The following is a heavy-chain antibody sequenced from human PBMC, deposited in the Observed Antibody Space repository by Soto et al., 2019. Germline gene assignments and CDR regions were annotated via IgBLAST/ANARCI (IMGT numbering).Heavy chain of an antibody. CDR2: LYDVDGT. CDR3: ASWHEREHAYDV. D-gene: IGHD1-1*01. Sequence: GGSLRLSCAAFGFTVSGKRYVAWVRQAPGKGLEWISALYDVDGTFYADSVKGRFTTSSDSSKTTVHLQMNGLRPDDTAVYYCASWHEREHAYDVWGRGTTVTVSS. J-gene: IGHJ3*01. V-gene: IGHV3-53*01. CDR1: GFTVSGKRY.